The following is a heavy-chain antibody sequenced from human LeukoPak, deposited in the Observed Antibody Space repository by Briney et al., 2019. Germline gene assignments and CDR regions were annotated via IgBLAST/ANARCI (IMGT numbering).Heavy chain of an antibody. CDR3: ARKAAAGPYYFDY. Sequence: SQSLSLTCSVSGGSISSGGDSWSWIRQPPGMGLEWIGYIYHSGSTYYNPSLKSRVTISVDRSKNHFSLKLSSVTAADTAVYYCARKAAAGPYYFDYWGQGTLVTVSS. V-gene: IGHV4-30-2*01. CDR2: IYHSGST. J-gene: IGHJ4*02. CDR1: GGSISSGGDS. D-gene: IGHD6-13*01.